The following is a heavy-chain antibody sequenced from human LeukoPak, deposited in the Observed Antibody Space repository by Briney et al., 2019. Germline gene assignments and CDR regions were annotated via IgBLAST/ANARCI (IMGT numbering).Heavy chain of an antibody. J-gene: IGHJ3*02. CDR1: GGSISSYY. D-gene: IGHD3-10*01. CDR3: ARTMVRGVSAFDI. CDR2: IYYSGST. Sequence: SETLSLTCSVSGGSISSYYWSWIRQPPGKGLEWIGYIYYSGSTNYNPSLKSRVTISVDTSKNQFSLKLSSVTAADTAVYYCARTMVRGVSAFDIWGQGTMVTVSS. V-gene: IGHV4-59*01.